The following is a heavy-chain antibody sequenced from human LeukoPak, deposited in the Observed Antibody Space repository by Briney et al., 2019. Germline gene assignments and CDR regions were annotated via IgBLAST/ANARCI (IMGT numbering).Heavy chain of an antibody. CDR1: GYTFTSYG. J-gene: IGHJ4*02. V-gene: IGHV1-18*04. Sequence: ASVKVSCKASGYTFTSYGISWVRQAPGQGLEWMGRISAYNGNTNYAQKLQGRVTMTTDTSTSTAYMELRSLRSDDTAVCYCARTHRSTSRSPLPDYWGQGTLVTVSS. CDR2: ISAYNGNT. D-gene: IGHD2-2*01. CDR3: ARTHRSTSRSPLPDY.